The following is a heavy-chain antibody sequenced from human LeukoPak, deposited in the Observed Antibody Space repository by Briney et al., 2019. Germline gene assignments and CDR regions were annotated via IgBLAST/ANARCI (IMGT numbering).Heavy chain of an antibody. CDR3: ARVGVAAAGTTGYFDD. V-gene: IGHV1-69*13. D-gene: IGHD6-13*01. CDR2: IIPIFGTA. CDR1: GGTFSSYA. J-gene: IGHJ4*02. Sequence: SVKVSCKASGGTFSSYAISWVRQAPGQGLEWMGGIIPIFGTANYAQKFQGRVTITADESTSTAYMELSSLRSEDTAVYYCARVGVAAAGTTGYFDDWGQGTLVTVSS.